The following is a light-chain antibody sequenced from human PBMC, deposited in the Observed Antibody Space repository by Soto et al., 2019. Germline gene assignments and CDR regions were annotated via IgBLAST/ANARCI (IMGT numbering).Light chain of an antibody. Sequence: DIVLTQSPGTLCLSPGERATLSCRASQSVSSGYLAWYQQRPGQAPRLLIYGASTRATGIPARFSGSGSGTAFTLTTSSLEPADFAVYYCQQYGPSPWTFGQGTTGDNK. CDR2: GAS. V-gene: IGKV3-20*01. CDR3: QQYGPSPWT. CDR1: QSVSSGY. J-gene: IGKJ1*01.